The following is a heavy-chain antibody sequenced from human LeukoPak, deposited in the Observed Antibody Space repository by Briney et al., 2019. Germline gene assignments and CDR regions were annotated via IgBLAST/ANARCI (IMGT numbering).Heavy chain of an antibody. V-gene: IGHV4-59*08. CDR3: ASTFSGANFRDVFGI. J-gene: IGHJ3*02. D-gene: IGHD4/OR15-4a*01. Sequence: SETLSLTCTVSGGSLSSYYWSWIRQPPGKGLEWIGNIYYSANTNYNPSLKSRVTISLDTSKDQFSLKLSSVTAADTAVYFCASTFSGANFRDVFGIWGQGTMVTVSS. CDR2: IYYSANT. CDR1: GGSLSSYY.